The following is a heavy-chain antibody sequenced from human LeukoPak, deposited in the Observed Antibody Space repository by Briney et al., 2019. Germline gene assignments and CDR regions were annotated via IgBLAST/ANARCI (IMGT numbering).Heavy chain of an antibody. CDR3: ARASSTSCYGSSSCYDY. Sequence: ASVKVSCKASGYTFTGYYMHWVRQAPGQGLEWMGFINPNSGGTNYAQKFQGRVTMTRDTSISTAYMELSRLRSEDTAVYYCARASSTSCYGSSSCYDYWGQGTLVTVSS. CDR1: GYTFTGYY. CDR2: INPNSGGT. J-gene: IGHJ4*02. D-gene: IGHD2-2*01. V-gene: IGHV1-2*02.